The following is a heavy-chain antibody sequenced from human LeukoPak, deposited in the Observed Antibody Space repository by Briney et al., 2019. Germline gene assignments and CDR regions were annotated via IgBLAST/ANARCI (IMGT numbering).Heavy chain of an antibody. J-gene: IGHJ4*02. D-gene: IGHD6-13*01. CDR1: GFTFSSYA. CDR2: TSGSDTAT. V-gene: IGHV3-23*01. CDR3: AKAYSSSWNLDY. Sequence: GGSLRLSCAASGFTFSSYAMHWVRQAPGKGLEWVSATSGSDTATYYADSVLGRFTISRDNSNNTLYLQMNSLRAEDTAVYYCAKAYSSSWNLDYWGQGTLVTVSS.